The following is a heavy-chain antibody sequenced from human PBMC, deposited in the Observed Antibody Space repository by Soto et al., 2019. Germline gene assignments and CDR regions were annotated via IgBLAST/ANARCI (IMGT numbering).Heavy chain of an antibody. D-gene: IGHD5-12*01. Sequence: EVQLVESGGGLVQPGGSLRLSCSASGFTLSSYGMHWVRQAPGKGMVWISRINIDGSSTSYADSVKGRFTISRDNAKNTLYLQVNSLRAEDTAVYYCARSRDGYNFVGDCWGQGTRVTVSS. V-gene: IGHV3-74*01. J-gene: IGHJ4*02. CDR1: GFTLSSYG. CDR2: INIDGSST. CDR3: ARSRDGYNFVGDC.